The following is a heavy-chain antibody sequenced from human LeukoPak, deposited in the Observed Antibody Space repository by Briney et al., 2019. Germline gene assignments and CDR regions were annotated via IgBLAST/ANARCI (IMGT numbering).Heavy chain of an antibody. V-gene: IGHV4-30-4*01. J-gene: IGHJ4*02. Sequence: PSETLSLTCTVSGGSISSGDYYWSWIRQPPGKGLEWIGYIYYSGSTYYSPSLKSRVTISVDTSKNQFSLKLSSVTAADTAVYYCARASITMIVVGKFFDYWGQGTLVTVSS. CDR2: IYYSGST. D-gene: IGHD3-22*01. CDR3: ARASITMIVVGKFFDY. CDR1: GGSISSGDYY.